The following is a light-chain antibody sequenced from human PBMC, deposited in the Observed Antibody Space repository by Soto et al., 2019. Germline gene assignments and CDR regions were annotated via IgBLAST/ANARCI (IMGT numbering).Light chain of an antibody. CDR1: QSVSSSY. CDR3: QQYGSLPKT. J-gene: IGKJ2*01. V-gene: IGKV3-20*01. CDR2: GAS. Sequence: EIVLTQSPGTLSLSPGERATLSCRARQSVSSSYLAWYQRKPGQAPRLLIYGASSRATGIPDRFSGSGSGTDFTLTISRLEPEDFAVYYCQQYGSLPKTFGQGTRLEIK.